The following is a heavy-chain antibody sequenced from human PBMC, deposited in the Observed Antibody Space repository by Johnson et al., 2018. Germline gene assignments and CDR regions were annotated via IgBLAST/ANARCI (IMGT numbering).Heavy chain of an antibody. CDR2: IYYSGST. J-gene: IGHJ6*02. CDR3: CGAWCCGDFYSYYYGMDV. CDR1: GGSISSYY. D-gene: IGHD2-21*02. V-gene: IGHV4-59*01. Sequence: QVQLQESGPGLVKPSETLSLTCTVSGGSISSYYWSWIRQPPGKGLEWIGYIYYSGSTNYNPSLKSRVNISVDTSKNQFSLKLCSVTAADTAVSYCCGAWCCGDFYSYYYGMDVWGHGTTVTVSS.